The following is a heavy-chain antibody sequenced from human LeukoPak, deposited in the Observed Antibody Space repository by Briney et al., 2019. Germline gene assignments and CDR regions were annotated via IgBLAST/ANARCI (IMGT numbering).Heavy chain of an antibody. CDR3: ARELLGCGGDCHFDY. CDR1: GYTFTSYY. D-gene: IGHD2-21*02. V-gene: IGHV1-46*01. Sequence: GASVKVSCKASGYTFTSYYMHWVRQAPGQGLEWMGIINPSGGSTSYAQKFQGRVTITADKSTSTAYMELSSLRSEDTAMYYCARELLGCGGDCHFDYWGQGTLVTVSS. CDR2: INPSGGST. J-gene: IGHJ4*02.